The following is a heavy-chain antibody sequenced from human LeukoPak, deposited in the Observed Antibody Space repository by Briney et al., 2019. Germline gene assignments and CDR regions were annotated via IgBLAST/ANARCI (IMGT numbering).Heavy chain of an antibody. CDR3: ATQWDGGAGAFDT. Sequence: GGSLRLSCAASGFTISSNYMSWVRQAPGKGLEWVSIIYSSRGTNYADSVKGRFTISRDNSKNTLYLQMNSLRAEDTAMYYCATQWDGGAGAFDTWGQGTMVTVSS. D-gene: IGHD1-26*01. V-gene: IGHV3-66*01. J-gene: IGHJ3*02. CDR1: GFTISSNY. CDR2: IYSSRGT.